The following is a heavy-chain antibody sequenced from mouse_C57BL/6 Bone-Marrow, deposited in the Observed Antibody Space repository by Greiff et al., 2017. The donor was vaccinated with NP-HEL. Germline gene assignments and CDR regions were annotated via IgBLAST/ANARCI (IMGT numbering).Heavy chain of an antibody. J-gene: IGHJ2*01. V-gene: IGHV5-6*02. CDR3: ARRSPFDY. CDR2: ISSGGSYT. CDR1: GFTFSSYG. Sequence: DVMLVESGGDLVKPGGSLKLSCAASGFTFSSYGMSWVRQTPDKRLEWVATISSGGSYTYYPDSVKGRFTISRDNAKNTLYLQMSSLKSEDTAMYYCARRSPFDYWGQGTTLTVSS.